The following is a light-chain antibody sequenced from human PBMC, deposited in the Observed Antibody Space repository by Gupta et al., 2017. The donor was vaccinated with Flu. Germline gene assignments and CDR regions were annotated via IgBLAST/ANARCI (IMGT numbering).Light chain of an antibody. CDR3: QQYDNLPPLT. CDR1: HDISNY. V-gene: IGKV1-33*01. CDR2: DAS. J-gene: IGKJ5*01. Sequence: DRVTIPCQASHDISNYLNWYQQKPGKAPKLLIYDASNLETGVPSRFSGSGSGTDFTFTISSLQPEDIATYYCQQYDNLPPLTFGQGTRLEIK.